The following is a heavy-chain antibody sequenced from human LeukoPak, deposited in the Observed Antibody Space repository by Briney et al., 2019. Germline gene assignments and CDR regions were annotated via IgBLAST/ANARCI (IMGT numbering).Heavy chain of an antibody. Sequence: PGGSLRLSCAASGFTFSTYSMNWVRQAPGKGLEWVSSISSSSDYIYYADSVKGRFTISRDNSKNTLYLQMNSLRAEDTAVYYCARPNVYDSSGYPPDYYMDVWGKGTTVTVSS. V-gene: IGHV3-21*01. CDR3: ARPNVYDSSGYPPDYYMDV. CDR1: GFTFSTYS. D-gene: IGHD3-22*01. CDR2: ISSSSDYI. J-gene: IGHJ6*03.